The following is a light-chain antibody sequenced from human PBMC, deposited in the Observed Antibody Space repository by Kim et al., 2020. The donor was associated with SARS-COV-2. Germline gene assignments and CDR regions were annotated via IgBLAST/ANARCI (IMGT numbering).Light chain of an antibody. CDR2: LAS. CDR3: QHYSRFPFT. V-gene: IGKV1-5*03. Sequence: SATVGDRVTITVRASEAIETCLAWYQQRPVKCPSRLSYLASTSENGFRSRFSGSGSGTEFTLTINGLQPDDFASYYCQHYSRFPFTFGQGTKLEIK. CDR1: EAIETC. J-gene: IGKJ2*01.